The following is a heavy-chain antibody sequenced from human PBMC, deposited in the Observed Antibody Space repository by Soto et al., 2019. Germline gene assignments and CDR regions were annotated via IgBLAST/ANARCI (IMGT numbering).Heavy chain of an antibody. Sequence: EVQLVESGGGLVQPGGSLRLSCAASGFTFSSYSMNWVRQAPGKGLEWVSYISSSSSTIYYADSVKDRFTISRDNAKNSLYLQMNSLRAEDTAGYYCARGNNWNYFLPFDYWGQGTLVTVSS. J-gene: IGHJ4*02. CDR3: ARGNNWNYFLPFDY. CDR1: GFTFSSYS. D-gene: IGHD1-1*01. CDR2: ISSSSSTI. V-gene: IGHV3-48*01.